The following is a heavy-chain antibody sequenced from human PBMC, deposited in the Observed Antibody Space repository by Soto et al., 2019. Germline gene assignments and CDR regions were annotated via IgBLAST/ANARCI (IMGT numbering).Heavy chain of an antibody. V-gene: IGHV4-30-4*01. D-gene: IGHD2-2*01. CDR1: GGSISSGDYY. CDR3: ARGPVPAGHIDY. CDR2: IYYSGST. J-gene: IGHJ4*02. Sequence: PSETLSLTCTVSGGSISSGDYYWSWIRQPPGKGLEWIGYIYYSGSTYYNPSLKSRVTISVDTSENQFSLKLSSVTAADTAVYYCARGPVPAGHIDYWGQVTLVTVSS.